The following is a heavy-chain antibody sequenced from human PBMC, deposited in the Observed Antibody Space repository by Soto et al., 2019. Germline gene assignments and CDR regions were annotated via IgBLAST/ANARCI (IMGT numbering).Heavy chain of an antibody. V-gene: IGHV3-23*01. CDR2: ISGSGGST. Sequence: PGGSLRLSCAASGFTFSSYAMSWVRQAPGKGLEWVSAISGSGGSTYYEDSVKGRFTISRDNSKNTLYLQMNSLRAEDTAVYYCAKAGEPRNWFDPWGQGTLVTVSS. J-gene: IGHJ5*02. CDR3: AKAGEPRNWFDP. CDR1: GFTFSSYA. D-gene: IGHD3-10*01.